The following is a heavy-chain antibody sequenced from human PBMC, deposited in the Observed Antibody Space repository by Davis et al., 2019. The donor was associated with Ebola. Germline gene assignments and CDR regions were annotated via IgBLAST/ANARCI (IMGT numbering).Heavy chain of an antibody. V-gene: IGHV3-66*01. D-gene: IGHD3-16*01. CDR2: IFFTGTT. CDR1: GFPVYNNY. CDR3: TKANVAVFGAFDY. J-gene: IGHJ4*02. Sequence: GGSLRLSCSASGFPVYNNYMGWVRQAPGKGLEWVSVIFFTGTTHNTDSVKGRFTISRDNSKNTLYLQMNSLRAEDTAVYYCTKANVAVFGAFDYWGQGTLVTVSS.